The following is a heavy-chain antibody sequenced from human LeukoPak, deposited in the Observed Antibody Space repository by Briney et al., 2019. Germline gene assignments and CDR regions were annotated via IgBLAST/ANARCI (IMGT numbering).Heavy chain of an antibody. CDR3: ARGRRGSRLYYYYYYMDV. Sequence: ASVKVSCKASGGTFSSYAINWVRQATGQGLEWMGWMNPNSGNTGYAQKFQGRVTITRNTSISTAYLELSGLRSEDTAVYYCARGRRGSRLYYYYYYMDVWGKGTTVTVSS. CDR1: GGTFSSYA. D-gene: IGHD3-10*01. J-gene: IGHJ6*03. CDR2: MNPNSGNT. V-gene: IGHV1-8*03.